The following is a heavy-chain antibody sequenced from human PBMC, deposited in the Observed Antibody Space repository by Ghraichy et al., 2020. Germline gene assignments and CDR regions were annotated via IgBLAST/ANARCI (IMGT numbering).Heavy chain of an antibody. J-gene: IGHJ5*02. D-gene: IGHD1-26*01. CDR2: IHGERST. V-gene: IGHV3-53*01. CDR3: GAFSGGYGGPRLDL. Sequence: GGSLRLSCAATGFTVRTAYMTWVRQAPGKGLEWVSLIHGERSTYYADSVKGRCSVSRDNINNTLYLKLHSVRAEDTAVYFCGAFSGGYGGPRLDLWGHGTLVTVSS. CDR1: GFTVRTAY.